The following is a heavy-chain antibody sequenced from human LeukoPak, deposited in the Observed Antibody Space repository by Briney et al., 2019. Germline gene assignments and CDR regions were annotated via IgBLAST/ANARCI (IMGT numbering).Heavy chain of an antibody. D-gene: IGHD2-2*01. CDR1: GYTFTIYG. V-gene: IGHV1-18*01. CDR2: SSAYNGNT. Sequence: ASVNVSFKPSGYTFTIYGITCVRQAPGQRLEWVVWSSAYNGNTNYAQKLQGRVTMTTDTSTSTAYMELRSLRSDDTAVYYCAVEAKGDCSSTSCYVDYWGQGTLVTVSS. J-gene: IGHJ4*02. CDR3: AVEAKGDCSSTSCYVDY.